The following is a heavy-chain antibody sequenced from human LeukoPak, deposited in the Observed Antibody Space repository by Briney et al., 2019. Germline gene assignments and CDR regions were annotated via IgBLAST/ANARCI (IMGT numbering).Heavy chain of an antibody. CDR3: ARGGGSYYETDY. J-gene: IGHJ4*02. CDR2: MNPNSGNT. V-gene: IGHV1-8*03. D-gene: IGHD1-26*01. Sequence: ASVKVSCKASGYTFTSYYMHWVRQATGQGLEWMGWMNPNSGNTGYAQKFQGRVTITRNTSISTAYMELSSLRSEDTAVYYCARGGGSYYETDYWGQGTLVTVSS. CDR1: GYTFTSYY.